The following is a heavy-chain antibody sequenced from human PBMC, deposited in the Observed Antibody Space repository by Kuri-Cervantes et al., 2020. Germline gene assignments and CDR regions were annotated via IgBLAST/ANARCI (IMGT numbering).Heavy chain of an antibody. Sequence: GESLKISCAASGFTFSSYAMSWVRQAPGKGLEWVSAISGSGGSTYYADSVKGRFTISRDNSKNTLYLQMNSLRAEDTAVYYCAKALYFDWLSYGYYFDYWGQGTLVTVSS. V-gene: IGHV3-23*01. D-gene: IGHD3-9*01. J-gene: IGHJ4*02. CDR1: GFTFSSYA. CDR2: ISGSGGST. CDR3: AKALYFDWLSYGYYFDY.